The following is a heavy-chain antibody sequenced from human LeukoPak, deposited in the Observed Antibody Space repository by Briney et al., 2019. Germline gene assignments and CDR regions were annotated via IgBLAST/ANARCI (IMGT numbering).Heavy chain of an antibody. D-gene: IGHD6-13*01. J-gene: IGHJ4*02. V-gene: IGHV3-48*04. CDR3: ARVGALSSSWLLY. CDR1: GFTFSSYW. CDR2: ISSGASTI. Sequence: GGSLRLSCGVSGFTFSSYWMSWVRQAPGKGLEWVSSISSGASTIYYADSVKGRFTISRDNAKNSLYLQMNSLSAEDTAVYYCARVGALSSSWLLYWGQGTLVTVSS.